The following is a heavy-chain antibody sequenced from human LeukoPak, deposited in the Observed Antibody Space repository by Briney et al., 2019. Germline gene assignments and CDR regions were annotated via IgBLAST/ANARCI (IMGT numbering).Heavy chain of an antibody. CDR3: ARRVTTFLS. CDR1: GFDLIPYT. CDR2: ISSSSTYM. V-gene: IGHV3-21*01. J-gene: IGHJ4*02. Sequence: PGGSLRLSCSASGFDLIPYTMNWVRQAPGQGLEWVASISSSSTYMYYGDSVKGRFTISIHNAKNTLYPQLHSLRPEDPATYYCARRVTTFLSWGQGSMVIVSS. D-gene: IGHD4-17*01.